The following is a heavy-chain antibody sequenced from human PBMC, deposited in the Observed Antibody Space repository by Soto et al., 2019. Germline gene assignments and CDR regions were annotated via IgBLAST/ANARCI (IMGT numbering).Heavy chain of an antibody. V-gene: IGHV4-61*01. CDR1: GGSVSSGSYH. Sequence: QAQLQESGPGLVKPSETLSLTCTVSGGSVSSGSYHWTWIRQPPGKGLEWIGYIYYSGSTNYNPSLKSRVPISVDTSKNQFSLKLSSVTAADTAVYYCARDNMRARDGMDVWGQGTTVTVSS. CDR3: ARDNMRARDGMDV. CDR2: IYYSGST. D-gene: IGHD3-16*01. J-gene: IGHJ6*02.